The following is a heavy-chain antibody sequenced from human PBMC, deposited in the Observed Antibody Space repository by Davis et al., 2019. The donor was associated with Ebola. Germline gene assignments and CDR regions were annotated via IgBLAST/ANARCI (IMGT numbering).Heavy chain of an antibody. CDR2: IYYSGST. J-gene: IGHJ6*02. V-gene: IGHV4-31*03. CDR1: GGSISSGGYY. D-gene: IGHD3-10*01. CDR3: ARVRRGSGMDV. Sequence: PSETLSLTCTVSGGSISSGGYYWSWIRQHPGKGLEWIGYIYYSGSTYYNPSLKSRVTISVDTSKNQFSLKLSSVTAADTAVYYCARVRRGSGMDVWGQGTTVTVSS.